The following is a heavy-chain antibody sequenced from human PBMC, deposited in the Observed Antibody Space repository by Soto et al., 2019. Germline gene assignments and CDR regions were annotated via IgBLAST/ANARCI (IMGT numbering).Heavy chain of an antibody. CDR2: INAGNGNT. Sequence: VSVKVPCKASGYTFTSYAMYSVRQAPGQRLEWMGWINAGNGNTKYSQKFQGRVTITRDTSASTAYMELSSLRSEDTAVYYCASFGYNWNDGLYYYGMDVWGQGTTVTVSS. V-gene: IGHV1-3*01. D-gene: IGHD1-1*01. CDR3: ASFGYNWNDGLYYYGMDV. CDR1: GYTFTSYA. J-gene: IGHJ6*02.